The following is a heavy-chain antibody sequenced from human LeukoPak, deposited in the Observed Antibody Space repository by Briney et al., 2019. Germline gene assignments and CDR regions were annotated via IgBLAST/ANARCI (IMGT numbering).Heavy chain of an antibody. V-gene: IGHV3-13*01. CDR2: IDKTGAT. J-gene: IGHJ2*01. D-gene: IGHD2-15*01. CDR3: ARSPYWQTNWYFDH. Sequence: GGSLRLSCAASGSTFSDYDIHWVRQTPGKGLQWVSSIDKTGATYYPGSLKGRFTVSREDAKTSSYLQITSVRAEDTAIYFCARSPYWQTNWYFDHWGRGTLVTVSS. CDR1: GSTFSDYD.